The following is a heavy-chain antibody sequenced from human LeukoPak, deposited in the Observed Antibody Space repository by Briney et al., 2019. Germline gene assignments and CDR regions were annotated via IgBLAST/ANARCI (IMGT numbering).Heavy chain of an antibody. CDR3: ARVKNYYDSSGHLDY. CDR2: INPHSSGT. J-gene: IGHJ4*02. CDR1: GYTFTGYY. D-gene: IGHD3-22*01. Sequence: GASVKVSCKASGYTFTGYYMHWVRQAPGQGLEWMGWINPHSSGTNYAQNFQGRVTMTRDSSISTAYMELSGLRSDDTAVYYCARVKNYYDSSGHLDYWGQGTLVTVSS. V-gene: IGHV1-2*02.